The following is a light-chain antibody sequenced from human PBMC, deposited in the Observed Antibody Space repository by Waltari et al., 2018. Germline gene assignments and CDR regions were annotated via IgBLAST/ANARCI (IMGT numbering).Light chain of an antibody. V-gene: IGLV2-23*02. Sequence: MIYAVDKRPSVVSNRFSGSKSGNTASLTIAGLQAEDEADYFCCSYAGFTTPWVFGGGTKLTVL. CDR2: AVD. J-gene: IGLJ3*02. CDR3: CSYAGFTTPWV.